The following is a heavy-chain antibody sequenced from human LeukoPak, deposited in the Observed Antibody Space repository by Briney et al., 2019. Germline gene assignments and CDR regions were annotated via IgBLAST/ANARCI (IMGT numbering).Heavy chain of an antibody. CDR1: GFTVSSNY. D-gene: IGHD3-22*01. Sequence: GGSLRLSCAASGFTVSSNYMSWVRQAPGKGLEWVSVIYSGGSTYYADSVKVRFTISRDNSKNTLYLQMNSLRAEDTAVYYCARESYYDSSGYPSFDYWGQGTLVTVSS. J-gene: IGHJ4*02. CDR3: ARESYYDSSGYPSFDY. V-gene: IGHV3-66*01. CDR2: IYSGGST.